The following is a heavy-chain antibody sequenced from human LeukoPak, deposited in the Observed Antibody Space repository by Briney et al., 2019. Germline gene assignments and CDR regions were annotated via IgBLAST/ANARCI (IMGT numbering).Heavy chain of an antibody. V-gene: IGHV3-23*01. CDR1: TFTFSSYG. Sequence: GGSLRLSCAASTFTFSSYGMSWVRQAPGKGLEWVSIISGDGGTTYYADSVKGRFTISRDNSKNTPYLQMNSLRAEDTAIYYCTRETPSNDYWGQGTLVTVSS. D-gene: IGHD1-26*01. CDR3: TRETPSNDY. J-gene: IGHJ4*02. CDR2: ISGDGGTT.